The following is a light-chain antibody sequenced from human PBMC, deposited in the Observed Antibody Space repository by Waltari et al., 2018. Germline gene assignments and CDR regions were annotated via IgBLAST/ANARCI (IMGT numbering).Light chain of an antibody. CDR2: QDT. Sequence: SYELTQPPSVSVSPGQTARITCSGDKLGDKYTCWYQQTPGQSPVLVISQDTKRPSGIPVLFSGSNAGDTATLTISGTQATDEADYYCQAWDSITVVFGGGTKLTVL. V-gene: IGLV3-1*01. J-gene: IGLJ2*01. CDR3: QAWDSITVV. CDR1: KLGDKY.